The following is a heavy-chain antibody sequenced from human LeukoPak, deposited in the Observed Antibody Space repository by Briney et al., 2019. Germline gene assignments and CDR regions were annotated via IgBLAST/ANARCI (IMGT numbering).Heavy chain of an antibody. CDR1: GFTVSSYY. CDR3: ARSGLSRFGF. V-gene: IGHV3-53*01. D-gene: IGHD2/OR15-2a*01. Sequence: PGGSLRLSCAASGFTVSSYYMNWVRQAPGKELEWVSVIYTGGGRYYADSVKGRFTISRDNSRNTLYLQMNSLRAEDTAVYYCARSGLSRFGFWGQGTLVTVSS. CDR2: IYTGGGR. J-gene: IGHJ4*02.